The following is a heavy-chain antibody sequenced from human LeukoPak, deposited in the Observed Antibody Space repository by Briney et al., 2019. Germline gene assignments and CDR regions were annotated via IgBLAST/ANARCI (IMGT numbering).Heavy chain of an antibody. J-gene: IGHJ5*02. CDR3: VRGQTSLDNWFDP. Sequence: GGSLRLSCAASGFTFSSYAMSWVRQAPGKGLEWVSAISGSGGSTYYADSVKGRFTISRDNSKNTLYLQMNSLRADDTAIYYCVRGQTSLDNWFDPWGQGTLVIVSS. CDR2: ISGSGGST. CDR1: GFTFSSYA. V-gene: IGHV3-23*01.